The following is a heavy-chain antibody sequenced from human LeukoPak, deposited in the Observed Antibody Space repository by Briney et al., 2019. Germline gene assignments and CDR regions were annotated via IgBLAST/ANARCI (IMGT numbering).Heavy chain of an antibody. V-gene: IGHV3-49*04. J-gene: IGHJ4*02. CDR3: SRVLAETLAFDY. CDR2: IRSKAYGATT. Sequence: GGSLRLSCTTSGFTFGDYAMSWVRQAPGKGLGWVGFIRSKAYGATTEYAASVKGRFTISRDDSKSIAYLQMNSLKTEDTAVYYCSRVLAETLAFDYWGQRTLTTVSS. CDR1: GFTFGDYA. D-gene: IGHD5-12*01.